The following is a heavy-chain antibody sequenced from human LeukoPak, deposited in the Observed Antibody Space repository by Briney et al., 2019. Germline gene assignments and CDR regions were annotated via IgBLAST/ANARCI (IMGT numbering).Heavy chain of an antibody. CDR2: IYTSGSS. J-gene: IGHJ6*03. CDR3: ARLYCSSTRCFNYMDV. CDR1: GGSISGYY. V-gene: IGHV4-4*07. D-gene: IGHD2-2*01. Sequence: PSETLSLTCTVSGGSISGYYWSWIRQPAGKGLEWIGHIYTSGSSNYNPSPRSRVTMSVDTSKNQFSLKLSSVTAADTAVYYCARLYCSSTRCFNYMDVWGKGTTVTVSS.